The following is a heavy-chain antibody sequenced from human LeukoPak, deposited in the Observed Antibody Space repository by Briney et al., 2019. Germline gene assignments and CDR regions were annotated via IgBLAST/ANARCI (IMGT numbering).Heavy chain of an antibody. CDR2: IIPIFGTA. J-gene: IGHJ6*02. D-gene: IGHD3-10*01. CDR1: GYTFTGYY. CDR3: ARGRADYYGSGSYDAPYYYYGMDV. Sequence: SVKVSCKASGYTFTGYYMHWVRQAPGQGLEWMGGIIPIFGTANYAQKFQGRVTITADESTSTAYMELSSLRSEDTAVYYCARGRADYYGSGSYDAPYYYYGMDVWGQGTTVTVSS. V-gene: IGHV1-69*13.